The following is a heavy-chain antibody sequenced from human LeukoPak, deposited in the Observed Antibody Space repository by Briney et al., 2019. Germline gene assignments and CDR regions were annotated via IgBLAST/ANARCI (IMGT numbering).Heavy chain of an antibody. CDR2: ISYDGSNK. CDR1: GFSFSDYG. CDR3: ARSGLNRFDY. Sequence: GRSLRLSCAASGFSFSDYGMHWVRQAPGKGLEWVAVISYDGSNKYYADSVKGRFTISRDNSKNTLYLQMNSLRAEDTAVYYCARSGLNRFDYWGLGTLVTVSS. J-gene: IGHJ4*02. D-gene: IGHD2-15*01. V-gene: IGHV3-30*03.